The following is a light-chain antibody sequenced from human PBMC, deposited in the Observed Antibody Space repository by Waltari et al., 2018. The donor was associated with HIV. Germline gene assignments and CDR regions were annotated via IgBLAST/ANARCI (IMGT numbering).Light chain of an antibody. J-gene: IGLJ2*01. CDR1: SVDIGRYNF. Sequence: QTALIHPASVPRPPDQSITIPCTLTSVDIGRYNFFPWYHIHPDKAPQLIIYGNTNRPSGVSYRFSGSKSDNTASLTISGLQAEDEADYYCSSFATSDTLLFGGGTKLTVL. CDR2: GNT. CDR3: SSFATSDTLL. V-gene: IGLV2-14*01.